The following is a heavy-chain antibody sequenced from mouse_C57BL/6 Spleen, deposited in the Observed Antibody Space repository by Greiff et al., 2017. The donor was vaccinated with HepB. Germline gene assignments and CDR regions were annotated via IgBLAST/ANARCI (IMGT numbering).Heavy chain of an antibody. CDR1: GYSFTGYY. J-gene: IGHJ3*01. Sequence: EVKLMESGPELVKPGASVKISCKASGYSFTGYYMNWVKQSPEKSLEWIGEINPSTGGTTYNQKFKAKATLTVDKSSSTAYMQLKSLTSEDSAVYYCARRGGYYGFAYWGQGTLVTVSA. CDR3: ARRGGYYGFAY. D-gene: IGHD2-3*01. CDR2: INPSTGGT. V-gene: IGHV1-42*01.